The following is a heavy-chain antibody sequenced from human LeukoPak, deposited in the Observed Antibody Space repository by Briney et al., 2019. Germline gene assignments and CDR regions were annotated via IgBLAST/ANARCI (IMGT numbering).Heavy chain of an antibody. J-gene: IGHJ4*02. V-gene: IGHV3-48*01. CDR2: ISSSSSTI. D-gene: IGHD1-26*01. Sequence: GGSLRLSCAASGFIIIKYWMNWVRQAPGKGLEWVSYISSSSSTIYYADSVKGRFTISRDNAKNSLYLQLNSLRAEDTAVYYCATASGTYTSTYWGQGTQVTVSS. CDR3: ATASGTYTSTY. CDR1: GFIIIKYW.